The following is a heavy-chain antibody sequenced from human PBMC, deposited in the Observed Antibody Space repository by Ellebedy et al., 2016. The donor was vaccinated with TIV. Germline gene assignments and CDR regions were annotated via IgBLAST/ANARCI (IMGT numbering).Heavy chain of an antibody. V-gene: IGHV3-23*01. D-gene: IGHD6-13*01. Sequence: GESLKISCAASGFTFSNYAMTWIRQAAGEGLEWVSAITGDTGTTYYADSVKGRFTISRDNSRNTLYLQMNSLRVEDTALYYCVRGASSGSWVTMDYWGQGALVTVSS. CDR2: ITGDTGTT. CDR3: VRGASSGSWVTMDY. J-gene: IGHJ4*02. CDR1: GFTFSNYA.